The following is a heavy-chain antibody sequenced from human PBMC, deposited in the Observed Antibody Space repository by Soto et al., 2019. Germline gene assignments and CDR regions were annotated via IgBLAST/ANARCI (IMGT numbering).Heavy chain of an antibody. CDR2: ISLYSDGT. CDR3: ARVVQGAGACFGP. V-gene: IGHV1-18*01. J-gene: IGHJ5*02. Sequence: ASVKVSCKASGYTFSNYGITWVRQAPGQPLEWLGWISLYSDGTNYAQKFQGRVSMTTDTSTTTAYMELGSLRSDDTAVYYCARVVQGAGACFGPWGKEPLVPVSS. CDR1: GYTFSNYG. D-gene: IGHD2-2*01.